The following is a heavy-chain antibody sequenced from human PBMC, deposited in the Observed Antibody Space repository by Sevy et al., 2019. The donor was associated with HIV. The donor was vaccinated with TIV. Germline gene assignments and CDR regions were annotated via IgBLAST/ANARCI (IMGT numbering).Heavy chain of an antibody. V-gene: IGHV3-30-3*01. J-gene: IGHJ3*02. CDR1: GFTFSSYA. Sequence: GGSLRLSCAASGFTFSSYAMHWVRQAPGKGLEWVAVISYDGSNKYYADSVKGRFTISRDNSKNTLYLQMNSLRAEDTAVYFCVRDPGSDAFDIWGQGTMVTVSS. CDR2: ISYDGSNK. CDR3: VRDPGSDAFDI.